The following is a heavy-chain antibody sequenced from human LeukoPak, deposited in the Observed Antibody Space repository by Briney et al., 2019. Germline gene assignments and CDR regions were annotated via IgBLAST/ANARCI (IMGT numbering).Heavy chain of an antibody. D-gene: IGHD3/OR15-3a*01. CDR2: IIPIFGTA. CDR3: ARDLDWNYYYYMDV. Sequence: ASVKVSCKASGGTFSSYAISWVRQAPGQGLEWMGGIIPIFGTANYAQKFQGRVTITADKSTSTAYMELSSLRSKDTAVYYCARDLDWNYYYYMDVWGKGTTVTVSS. V-gene: IGHV1-69*06. J-gene: IGHJ6*03. CDR1: GGTFSSYA.